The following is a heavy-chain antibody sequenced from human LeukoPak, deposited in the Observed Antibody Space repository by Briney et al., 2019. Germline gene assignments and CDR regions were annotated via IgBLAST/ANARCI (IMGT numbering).Heavy chain of an antibody. J-gene: IGHJ4*02. Sequence: PGGSLRLSCAASGFTFDDFTMHWVRQAPGKGLEWVSLITWDGEDIYYADSVKGRFTISRDNSKNSPFLQMNSLRTEDTAFYYCAKAGLHYFDSWGQGTLVSVSS. CDR1: GFTFDDFT. D-gene: IGHD3-16*01. V-gene: IGHV3-43*01. CDR2: ITWDGEDI. CDR3: AKAGLHYFDS.